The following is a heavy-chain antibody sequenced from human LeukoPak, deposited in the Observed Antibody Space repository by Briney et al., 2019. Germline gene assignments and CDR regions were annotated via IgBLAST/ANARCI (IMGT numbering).Heavy chain of an antibody. J-gene: IGHJ4*02. Sequence: ASVKVSCKASGYTFSGYYMHWVRQAPGQGLEWMGWINPNTGGANYAQKFQGRVTMTRDTSISTTYMELSRLRSDDTAVYYCASQPYYFDSSGYYDYWGQGTLVTVSS. V-gene: IGHV1-2*02. D-gene: IGHD3-22*01. CDR2: INPNTGGA. CDR3: ASQPYYFDSSGYYDY. CDR1: GYTFSGYY.